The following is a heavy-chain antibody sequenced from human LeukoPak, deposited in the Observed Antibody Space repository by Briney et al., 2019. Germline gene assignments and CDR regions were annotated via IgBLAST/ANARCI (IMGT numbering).Heavy chain of an antibody. D-gene: IGHD2/OR15-2a*01. J-gene: IGHJ4*02. V-gene: IGHV3-74*01. Sequence: GGSLRLSCAASGFTFSSYWMHWVRQAPGKGLVWVSRINSDGSSTSYADSVKGRFTISRDNSKNTLYLQMNSLRAEDTAVYYCAREGPRGNSQFDYWGQGTLVTVSS. CDR1: GFTFSSYW. CDR3: AREGPRGNSQFDY. CDR2: INSDGSST.